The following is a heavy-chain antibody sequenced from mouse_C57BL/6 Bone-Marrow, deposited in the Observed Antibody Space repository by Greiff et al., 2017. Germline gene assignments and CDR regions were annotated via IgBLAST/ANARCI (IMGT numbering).Heavy chain of an antibody. J-gene: IGHJ1*03. CDR1: GYTFTSYW. CDR2: IYPGSGST. Sequence: VQLQQPGAELVKPGASVKMSCKASGYTFTSYWITWVKQRPGQGLEWIGDIYPGSGSTNYNEKFKSKATLTVDTSSSTAYMPLSSLTSEDSAVYYCARDGSSYWYFDVWGTGTTVTVSS. CDR3: ARDGSSYWYFDV. D-gene: IGHD1-1*01. V-gene: IGHV1-55*01.